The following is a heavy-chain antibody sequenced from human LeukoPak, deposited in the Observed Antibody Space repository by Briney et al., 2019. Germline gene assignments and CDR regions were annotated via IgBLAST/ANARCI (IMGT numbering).Heavy chain of an antibody. CDR3: ASHRGYSYGYNY. CDR1: GGSISSSSYY. J-gene: IGHJ4*02. V-gene: IGHV4-39*01. CDR2: IYYSGST. Sequence: KASETLSLTCTVSGGSISSSSYYWGWIRQPLGKGLEWIGSIYYSGSTYYNPSLKSRVTISVDTSKNQFSLKLSSVTAADTAVYYCASHRGYSYGYNYWGQGTLVTVSS. D-gene: IGHD5-18*01.